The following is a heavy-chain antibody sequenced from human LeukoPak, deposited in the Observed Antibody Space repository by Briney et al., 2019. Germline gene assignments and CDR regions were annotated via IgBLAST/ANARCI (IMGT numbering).Heavy chain of an antibody. V-gene: IGHV3-11*04. CDR2: ISSGCGNL. J-gene: IGHJ3*02. CDR1: GFTFNDYY. D-gene: IGHD6-19*01. CDR3: ARDAIAVAGTAGDASDI. Sequence: PGGSLRLSCAASGFTFNDYYMRWIPQAPRKGREGVSYISSGCGNLYYTVSVRGRLTVPRDNGKNSLYLQLNSRRGEDTAVYYCARDAIAVAGTAGDASDIWGQGTMVTVSS.